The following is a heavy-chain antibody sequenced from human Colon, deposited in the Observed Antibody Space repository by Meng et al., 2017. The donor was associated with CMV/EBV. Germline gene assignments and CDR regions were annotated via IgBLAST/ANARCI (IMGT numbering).Heavy chain of an antibody. CDR3: ARDYDFWTESPFYGMDV. Sequence: ASVKVSCKASGYTFNNYFVHWVRQVPGQGLEWMGMINPSGGKTTYAQKFKGRVTMTRVTSTSTVFMELSTLRSEDTAVYYCARDYDFWTESPFYGMDVWGQGTTVTVSS. CDR2: INPSGGKT. J-gene: IGHJ6*02. CDR1: GYTFNNYF. V-gene: IGHV1-46*02. D-gene: IGHD3-3*01.